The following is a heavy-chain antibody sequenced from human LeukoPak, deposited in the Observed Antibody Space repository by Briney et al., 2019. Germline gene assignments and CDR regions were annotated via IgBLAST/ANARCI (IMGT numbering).Heavy chain of an antibody. CDR2: MNPKNGGT. D-gene: IGHD2-2*01. CDR1: GYTFTDYY. CDR3: ARSSVIVPAAINWFDP. Sequence: GASVKVSCKASGYTFTDYYMHWVRQAPGQGLEWMAWMNPKNGGTNYAQKFQGRVIMTRDTSISTSYMELSRLTSDDTAVYYCARSSVIVPAAINWFDPWGQGTLVTVSS. V-gene: IGHV1-2*02. J-gene: IGHJ5*02.